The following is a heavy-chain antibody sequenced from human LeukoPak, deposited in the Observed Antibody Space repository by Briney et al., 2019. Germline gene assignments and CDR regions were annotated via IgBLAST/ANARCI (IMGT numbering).Heavy chain of an antibody. V-gene: IGHV4-39*01. CDR2: IYYSGST. J-gene: IGHJ4*02. CDR1: GGSISSSSYY. D-gene: IGHD3-9*01. Sequence: SETLSLTCTVSGGSISSSSYYWGWIRQPPGKGLEWLGSIYYSGSTYYNPSLKSRVTISVDTSKNQFSLKLSSVTAADTAVYYCARQDILTGYGYFDYWGQGTLVTVSS. CDR3: ARQDILTGYGYFDY.